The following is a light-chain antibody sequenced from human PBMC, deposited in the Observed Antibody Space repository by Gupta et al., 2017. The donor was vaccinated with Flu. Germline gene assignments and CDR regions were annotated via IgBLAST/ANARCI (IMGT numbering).Light chain of an antibody. CDR1: QSLVYSDGNTY. CDR2: QVS. V-gene: IGKV2-30*01. CDR3: MQGTHWPLT. Sequence: DVVMTQSPLSLPVTLGQPASISCRSSQSLVYSDGNTYLTWFQQRPGQSPRRLIYQVSNRDSGVPDRFSGSGSGTDFTLKISRVEAEDVGVYYCMQGTHWPLTFAGGTKVEIK. J-gene: IGKJ4*01.